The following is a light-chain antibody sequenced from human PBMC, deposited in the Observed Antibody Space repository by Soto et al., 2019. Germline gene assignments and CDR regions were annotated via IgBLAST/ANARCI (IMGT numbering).Light chain of an antibody. CDR3: SSYTSSSTYV. J-gene: IGLJ1*01. CDR2: EVS. CDR1: SSDVGDYKS. Sequence: QSALTQPASVSGSPGQSITISCTGTSSDVGDYKSVSWYQRHPGKAPKLMIHEVSNRPSGVSNRFSGSKSGNTASLTISGLQAEDEADYYCSSYTSSSTYVFGTGTKLTVL. V-gene: IGLV2-14*01.